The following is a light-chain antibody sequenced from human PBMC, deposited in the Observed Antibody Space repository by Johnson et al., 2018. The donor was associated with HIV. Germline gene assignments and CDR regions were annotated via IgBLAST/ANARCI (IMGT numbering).Light chain of an antibody. J-gene: IGLJ1*01. CDR1: SSNIGNNY. CDR2: DNN. V-gene: IGLV1-51*01. CDR3: GTVDYSLSAPYV. Sequence: QSVLTQPPSVSAAPGQKVTISCSGSSSNIGNNYVSWYQHLPGKAPKLLIYDNNKRPSGIPDRFSASKSGTSATMAINGLQPGAEAHYYCGTVDYSLSAPYVLVTGTRVTVL.